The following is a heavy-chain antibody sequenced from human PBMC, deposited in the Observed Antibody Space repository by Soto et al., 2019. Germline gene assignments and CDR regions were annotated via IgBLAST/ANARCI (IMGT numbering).Heavy chain of an antibody. D-gene: IGHD3-22*01. J-gene: IGHJ4*02. Sequence: GGSLRLSCAAAGFDFEDYAMHWVRQVPGKGLEWVSLANSDGTDSYYMDSVKGRFTISRDNAKSTLYLQMDRLRPEDTALYFCAKSLYYYDSSPLDHWGQGTLVTVSS. CDR1: GFDFEDYA. CDR2: ANSDGTDS. V-gene: IGHV3-43D*04. CDR3: AKSLYYYDSSPLDH.